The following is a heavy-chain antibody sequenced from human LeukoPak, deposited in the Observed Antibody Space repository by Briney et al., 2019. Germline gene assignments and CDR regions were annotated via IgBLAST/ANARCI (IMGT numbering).Heavy chain of an antibody. V-gene: IGHV1-18*01. Sequence: ASVPVTRKACGYTFTSYGISWVRQAPGQGLEWMGWLSAYNRNTDYARKFQGRVTMATDTSTSTAYMELRSLRSDDTAVYYCARAWDCTSTTCYVYLDNWGQGTLDTVSS. J-gene: IGHJ4*02. CDR3: ARAWDCTSTTCYVYLDN. CDR2: LSAYNRNT. D-gene: IGHD2-2*01. CDR1: GYTFTSYG.